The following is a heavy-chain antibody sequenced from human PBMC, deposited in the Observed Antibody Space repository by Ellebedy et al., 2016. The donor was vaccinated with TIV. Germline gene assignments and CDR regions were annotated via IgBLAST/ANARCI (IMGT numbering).Heavy chain of an antibody. V-gene: IGHV5-10-1*01. J-gene: IGHJ4*02. CDR2: IDPSDSYT. D-gene: IGHD3-22*01. Sequence: GESLKISCKGSGYRFTSYWINWVRQMPGKGLEWMGRIDPSDSYTNYSPSFQCHVTISADKSITTAYLQWSSLKASDTAMYYCARLTADYYDSSGYFDWDYWGQGTLVTVSS. CDR1: GYRFTSYW. CDR3: ARLTADYYDSSGYFDWDY.